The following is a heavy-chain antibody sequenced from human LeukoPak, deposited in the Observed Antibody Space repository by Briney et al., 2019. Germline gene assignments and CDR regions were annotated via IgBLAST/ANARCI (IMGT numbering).Heavy chain of an antibody. CDR3: ARDRRGSFYTVDL. J-gene: IGHJ3*01. D-gene: IGHD1-26*01. Sequence: SETLSLICSVSGASINGYFWSWVRQTPEKGLQWIGYVSHTGATTSNPTLESRVSITIDTSKSQISLTMTSVTAADSALYYCARDRRGSFYTVDLWGPGTIVSVS. V-gene: IGHV4-59*01. CDR1: GASINGYF. CDR2: VSHTGAT.